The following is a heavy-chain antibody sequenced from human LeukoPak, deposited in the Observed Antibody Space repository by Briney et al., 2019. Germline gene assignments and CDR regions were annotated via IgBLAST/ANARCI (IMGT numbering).Heavy chain of an antibody. J-gene: IGHJ4*02. D-gene: IGHD6-13*01. CDR1: GYTFTGYY. Sequence: ASVKVSCKASGYTFTGYYMHWVRQAPGQGLEWMGWINPNSGGTNYAQKFQGRVTMTRDTSISTAYMELSWLRSDDTAVYYCARLTSAAGRYRLDFDYWGQGTLVTVSS. CDR3: ARLTSAAGRYRLDFDY. V-gene: IGHV1-2*02. CDR2: INPNSGGT.